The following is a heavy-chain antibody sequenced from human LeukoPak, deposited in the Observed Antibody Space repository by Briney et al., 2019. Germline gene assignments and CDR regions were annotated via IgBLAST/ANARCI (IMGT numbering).Heavy chain of an antibody. J-gene: IGHJ6*02. V-gene: IGHV1-18*01. D-gene: IGHD1-7*01. CDR1: GYTFTSYG. CDR3: ARGPRTSLTDYYGMDV. CDR2: ISAYNGKT. Sequence: ASVKVSFKASGYTFTSYGISWVRQAPGQGREWMGWISAYNGKTNYAQNLQGRVTMTTDTSTSTAYMELRSLRSDDTAVYYCARGPRTSLTDYYGMDVWGQGTTVTVSS.